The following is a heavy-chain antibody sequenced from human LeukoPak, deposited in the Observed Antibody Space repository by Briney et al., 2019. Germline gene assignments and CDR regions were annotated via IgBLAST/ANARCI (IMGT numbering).Heavy chain of an antibody. Sequence: PSETLSLTCTVSDGSISSYYWSWIRQPPGKGLEWIGYIYYSGNTNYNPSFENRVTISVDTSKNQFSLKLSSVTAADTAVYFCARGGGLKYNWFDPWGQGTLVTVSS. CDR2: IYYSGNT. D-gene: IGHD2-15*01. J-gene: IGHJ5*02. CDR1: DGSISSYY. V-gene: IGHV4-59*01. CDR3: ARGGGLKYNWFDP.